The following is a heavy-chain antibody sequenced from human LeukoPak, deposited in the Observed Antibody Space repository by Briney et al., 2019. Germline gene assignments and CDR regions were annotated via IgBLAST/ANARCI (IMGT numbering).Heavy chain of an antibody. CDR2: TYYKSKWYN. CDR1: GDSVSSNSAA. CDR3: ARDNIVRGHYYFDY. V-gene: IGHV6-1*01. Sequence: SQTLSLTCAISGDSVSSNSAAWNWIRQSPSRGLEWLGRTYYKSKWYNDYAVSVKSRTTINPDTSKNQFSLHLNSVTPEDTAVYYCARDNIVRGHYYFDYWGQGTLVTVSS. J-gene: IGHJ4*02. D-gene: IGHD3-10*01.